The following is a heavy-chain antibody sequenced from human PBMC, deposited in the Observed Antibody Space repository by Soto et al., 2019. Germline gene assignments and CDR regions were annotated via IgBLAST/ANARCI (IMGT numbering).Heavy chain of an antibody. D-gene: IGHD5-12*01. CDR1: GFTFSTYA. Sequence: LRLSCAASGFTFSTYAMNWVRQAPGKGLEWVSSISSSSSFRYYADSVKGRFTISRDNAKNSLYLQMNSPIAQDTAVYYCARGAAGRDGYNLDFQHWGQGTLVKVSS. V-gene: IGHV3-21*04. CDR2: ISSSSSFR. J-gene: IGHJ1*01. CDR3: ARGAAGRDGYNLDFQH.